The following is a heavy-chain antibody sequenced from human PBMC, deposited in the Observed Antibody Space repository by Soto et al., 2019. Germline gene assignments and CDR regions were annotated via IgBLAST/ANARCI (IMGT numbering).Heavy chain of an antibody. V-gene: IGHV1-2*02. Sequence: ASVKVSCKASGYTFTGYYMHWVRQAPGQGLEWMGFINPNSGGTDYAQKFQGSVTMTRDTSISTAYMELSRLRSDDTAVYYCAGGVLSGSYYNWFDXWGQGTPVTVSX. CDR3: AGGVLSGSYYNWFDX. D-gene: IGHD1-26*01. CDR2: INPNSGGT. J-gene: IGHJ5*02. CDR1: GYTFTGYY.